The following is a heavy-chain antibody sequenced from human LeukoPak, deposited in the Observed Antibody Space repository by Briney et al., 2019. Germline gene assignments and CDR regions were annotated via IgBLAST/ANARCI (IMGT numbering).Heavy chain of an antibody. Sequence: GGSLRLSCAASGFTFSSYAMHWVRQAPGKGLEWVAVISYDGSNKYYADSVKGRFTISRDNSKNTLYLQMNSLRAEDTAVYYCARDSGFTYYYDSSGYFDYWGQGTLVTVSS. J-gene: IGHJ4*02. D-gene: IGHD3-22*01. V-gene: IGHV3-30-3*01. CDR2: ISYDGSNK. CDR1: GFTFSSYA. CDR3: ARDSGFTYYYDSSGYFDY.